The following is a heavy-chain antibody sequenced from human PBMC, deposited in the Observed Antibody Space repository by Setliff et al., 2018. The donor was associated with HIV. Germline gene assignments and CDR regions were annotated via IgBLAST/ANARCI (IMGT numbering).Heavy chain of an antibody. CDR2: IYYSGST. CDR3: ASSSRWTYYYMDV. Sequence: SETLSLTCTVSGGSICSHYWSWIRQPPGKGLEWIGYIYYSGSTYYNPSLKSRVTISVDTSKNQFSLKLSSVTAADPAVYSCASSSRWTYYYMDVWGKGTTVTVSS. V-gene: IGHV4-59*11. J-gene: IGHJ6*03. D-gene: IGHD6-13*01. CDR1: GGSICSHY.